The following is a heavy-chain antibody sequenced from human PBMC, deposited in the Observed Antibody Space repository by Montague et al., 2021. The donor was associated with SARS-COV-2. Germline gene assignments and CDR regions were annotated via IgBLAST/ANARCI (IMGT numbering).Heavy chain of an antibody. CDR1: GGSISDYY. D-gene: IGHD3-10*01. J-gene: IGHJ4*02. CDR2: IYYSGST. V-gene: IGHV4-59*01. Sequence: SETLSLTCTVSGGSISDYYWSWIRQPPGKGLEWIGYIYYSGSTNYNPSLKSRVTISVDTSKNQFSLKLSSVTAADTAVYYCARVQRGYYYGLGVSAHFDYWGQGTTVTVSS. CDR3: ARVQRGYYYGLGVSAHFDY.